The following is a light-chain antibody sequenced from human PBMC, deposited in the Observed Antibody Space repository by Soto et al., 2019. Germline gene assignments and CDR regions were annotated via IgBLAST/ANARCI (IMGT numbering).Light chain of an antibody. CDR3: SSYSISTAYL. CDR1: SSDVGGYDY. CDR2: EVS. Sequence: QSLRTQPASLSGSPGQSIPISCTGTSSDVGGYDYVSWYQLHPGKAPKLMVFEVSNRPSGVSYRFSGSKSGNTASLTISGLQAEDEADYFCSSYSISTAYLFGTGTKVTVL. V-gene: IGLV2-14*01. J-gene: IGLJ1*01.